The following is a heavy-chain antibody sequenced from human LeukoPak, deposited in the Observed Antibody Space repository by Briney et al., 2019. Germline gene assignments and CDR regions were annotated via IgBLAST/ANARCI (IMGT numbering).Heavy chain of an antibody. J-gene: IGHJ3*02. D-gene: IGHD3-10*01. CDR1: GGSFSGYY. CDR2: INHSGST. Sequence: PPETLSLTCAVYGGSFSGYYWSWIRQPPGKGLEWIGEINHSGSTNYNPSLKSRVTISVDTSMNQFSLKLSSVTAADTAVYYCARGWYYYGSGSPLHIWGQGTMVTVSS. CDR3: ARGWYYYGSGSPLHI. V-gene: IGHV4-34*01.